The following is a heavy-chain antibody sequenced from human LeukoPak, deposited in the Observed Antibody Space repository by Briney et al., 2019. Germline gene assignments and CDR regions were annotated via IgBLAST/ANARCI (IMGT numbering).Heavy chain of an antibody. J-gene: IGHJ4*02. CDR2: IYPGDSDT. CDR1: GYSFTTHW. CDR3: ARPLTGMAAVAY. V-gene: IGHV5-51*01. Sequence: GESLKISCKGSGYSFTTHWIAWVRQMPGKGLEWMGIIYPGDSDTRYSPSFQGQVTISADKSISTAYLQWSSLKASDTAVYFCARPLTGMAAVAYWGQGTLVTVSS. D-gene: IGHD6-13*01.